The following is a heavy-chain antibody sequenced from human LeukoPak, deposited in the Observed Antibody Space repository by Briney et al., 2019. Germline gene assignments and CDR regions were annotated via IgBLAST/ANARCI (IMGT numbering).Heavy chain of an antibody. Sequence: GGSLRLSCAASGFTFSSYSMNWVRQAPGKGLEWVSATSTSGGSAYYTDSVKGRFTISRDNSKNTLYLQMDSLRADDTAVYYCARYSGSYYYPPAWDLWGQGTLVTVSS. D-gene: IGHD1-26*01. J-gene: IGHJ4*02. CDR2: TSTSGGSA. V-gene: IGHV3-23*01. CDR3: ARYSGSYYYPPAWDL. CDR1: GFTFSSYS.